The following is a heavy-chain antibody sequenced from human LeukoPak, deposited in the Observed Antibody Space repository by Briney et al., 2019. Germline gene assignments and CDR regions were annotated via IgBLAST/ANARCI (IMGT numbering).Heavy chain of an antibody. V-gene: IGHV3-23*01. Sequence: GGSLRLSCAASGFTFSNYPMTWVRQAPGKGLEWASAISISGDITYYADSVKGRFTISRDNSKNTVSLQMNSLRAEDTAVYYCAKDRGYWGQGTLVTVSS. J-gene: IGHJ4*02. CDR1: GFTFSNYP. CDR2: ISISGDIT. CDR3: AKDRGY.